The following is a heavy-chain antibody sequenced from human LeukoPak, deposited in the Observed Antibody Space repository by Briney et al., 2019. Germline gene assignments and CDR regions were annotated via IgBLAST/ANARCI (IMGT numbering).Heavy chain of an antibody. Sequence: EASVKVSCKASGYTFTSYGISWVRQAPGQGLEWMGWISAYNGNTNYAQKLQGRVTMTTDTSTTTAYMELRSLRSDDTAVYYCARDEDYGISVNVDYWGQGTLVTVSS. D-gene: IGHD4-17*01. CDR1: GYTFTSYG. J-gene: IGHJ4*02. V-gene: IGHV1-18*01. CDR3: ARDEDYGISVNVDY. CDR2: ISAYNGNT.